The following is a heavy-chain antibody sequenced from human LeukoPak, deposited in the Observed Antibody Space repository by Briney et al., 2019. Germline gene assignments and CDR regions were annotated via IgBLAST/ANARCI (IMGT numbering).Heavy chain of an antibody. CDR1: GFTFSSYG. D-gene: IGHD3-22*01. Sequence: GGSLRLSCAASGFTFSSYGMHWVRQAPGKGLEWVAFIRYDGSNKYYADSVKGRFTISRDNSKNTLYLQMNSLRAEDTAVYYCARDVYYYDSSSSCIDYWGQGTLVTVSS. V-gene: IGHV3-30*02. J-gene: IGHJ4*02. CDR3: ARDVYYYDSSSSCIDY. CDR2: IRYDGSNK.